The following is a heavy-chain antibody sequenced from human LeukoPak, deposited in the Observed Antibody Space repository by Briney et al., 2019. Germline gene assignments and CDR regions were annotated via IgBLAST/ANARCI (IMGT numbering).Heavy chain of an antibody. D-gene: IGHD3-10*01. CDR1: GGSFSGYY. Sequence: SETLSLTCAVYGGSFSGYYWSWIRQPPGKGLEWIGEINHSGSTNYNPSLKSRVTISVDTSKNQFSLKLSSVTAADTAVYYCARVPVRITMVRGVISGGLSGWFDPCGQGTLVTVSS. CDR3: ARVPVRITMVRGVISGGLSGWFDP. J-gene: IGHJ5*02. CDR2: INHSGST. V-gene: IGHV4-34*01.